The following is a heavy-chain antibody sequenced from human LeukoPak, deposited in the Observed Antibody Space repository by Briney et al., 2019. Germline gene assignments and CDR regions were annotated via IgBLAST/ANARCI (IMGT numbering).Heavy chain of an antibody. CDR3: ARDGDDFWSGGAFDI. CDR2: IYTSGST. J-gene: IGHJ3*02. D-gene: IGHD3-3*01. V-gene: IGHV4-61*02. Sequence: SETLSLTCTVSGGSISSGSYYWSWIRQPAGKGLEWIGRIYTSGSTYYNPSLKSRVTISVDTSKNQFSLKLSSVTAADTAVYYCARDGDDFWSGGAFDIWGQGTMVTVSS. CDR1: GGSISSGSYY.